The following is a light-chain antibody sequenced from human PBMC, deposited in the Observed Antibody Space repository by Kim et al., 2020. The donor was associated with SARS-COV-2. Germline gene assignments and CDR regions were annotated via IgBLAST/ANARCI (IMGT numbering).Light chain of an antibody. CDR2: DVS. CDR3: SSHTTSSTYV. V-gene: IGLV2-14*04. J-gene: IGLJ1*01. Sequence: GPSFTPACAGTSRYVGDYNSVSWYQQHPGKVPKLIIYDVSERASGVSNRFSGSQSGNTASLTISGLRAEDEADYYCSSHTTSSTYVFGSGTKVTVL. CDR1: SRYVGDYNS.